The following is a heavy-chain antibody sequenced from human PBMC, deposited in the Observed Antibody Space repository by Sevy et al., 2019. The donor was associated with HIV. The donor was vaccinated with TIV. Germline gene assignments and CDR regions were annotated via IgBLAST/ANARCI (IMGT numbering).Heavy chain of an antibody. D-gene: IGHD3-10*01. V-gene: IGHV4-34*01. CDR2: INHSGSS. CDR3: ARAKSFYYGSGSYFGSSYYYGMDV. CDR1: GGSFSGYY. J-gene: IGHJ6*02. Sequence: SETLSLTCAVYGGSFSGYYWSWIRQPPGKGLEWIGEINHSGSSNYDRFLKRRVTISVDTSKNQFSLKLSSVTAADTAVYYCARAKSFYYGSGSYFGSSYYYGMDVWGQWTTVTVSS.